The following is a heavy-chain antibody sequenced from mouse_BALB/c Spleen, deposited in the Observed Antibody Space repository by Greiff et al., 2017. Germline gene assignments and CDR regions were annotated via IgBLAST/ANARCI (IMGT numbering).Heavy chain of an antibody. D-gene: IGHD1-1*01. CDR2: IRLKSNNYAT. CDR3: TREYYYGSSLFAY. J-gene: IGHJ3*01. CDR1: GFTFSNYW. Sequence: EVKLQESGGGLVQPGGSMKLSCVASGFTFSNYWMNWVRQSPEKGLEWVAEIRLKSNNYATHYAESVKGRFTISRDDSKSSVYLQMNNLRAEDTGIYYCTREYYYGSSLFAYWGQGTLVTVSA. V-gene: IGHV6-6*02.